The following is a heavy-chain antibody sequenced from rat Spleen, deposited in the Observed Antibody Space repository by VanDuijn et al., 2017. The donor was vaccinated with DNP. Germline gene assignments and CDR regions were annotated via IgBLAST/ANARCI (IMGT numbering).Heavy chain of an antibody. D-gene: IGHD1-3*01. CDR3: ARDYGSYPYYFDY. CDR1: GFTFSDYF. J-gene: IGHJ2*01. V-gene: IGHV5-25*01. Sequence: EVQLVESGGGLVLPGRSLKLSCAASGFTFSDYFMAWVRQAPKKGLEWIASITSSGGSTYYQDSMKGRFIISRDNAKNTLYLQVSSLRSEDTATYYCARDYGSYPYYFDYWGQGVMVTVSS. CDR2: ITSSGGST.